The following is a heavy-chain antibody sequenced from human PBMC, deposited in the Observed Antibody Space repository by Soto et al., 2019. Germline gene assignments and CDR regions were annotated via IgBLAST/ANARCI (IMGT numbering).Heavy chain of an antibody. J-gene: IGHJ6*02. CDR1: GGTFSSYA. V-gene: IGHV1-69*06. CDR2: IIPIFGTA. Sequence: ASVKVSCKASGGTFSSYAIGWVRQAPGQGLEWMGGIIPIFGTANYAQKFQGRVTITADKSTSTAYMELSGLRSEDTAVYYCASRKAAGTYYYYGMDVWGQGTTVTVSS. D-gene: IGHD6-13*01. CDR3: ASRKAAGTYYYYGMDV.